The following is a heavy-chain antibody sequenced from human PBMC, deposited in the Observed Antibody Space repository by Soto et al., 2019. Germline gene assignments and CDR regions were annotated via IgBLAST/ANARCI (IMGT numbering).Heavy chain of an antibody. D-gene: IGHD1-1*01. Sequence: KPSETLSLTCTVSGGSISSYYWSWIRQPPGKGLEWIGYINYSGRTNYNPSLRGRVTMSVETSKNQFSLDLSSVTAVDTAVYYCAKNTGGTRGPYFDYWGQGILVTVSS. CDR3: AKNTGGTRGPYFDY. CDR1: GGSISSYY. V-gene: IGHV4-59*12. J-gene: IGHJ4*02. CDR2: INYSGRT.